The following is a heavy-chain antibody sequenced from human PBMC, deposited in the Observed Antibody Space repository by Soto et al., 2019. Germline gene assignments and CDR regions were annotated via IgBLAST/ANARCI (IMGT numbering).Heavy chain of an antibody. V-gene: IGHV2-5*01. CDR1: GFSLTTTGVG. D-gene: IGHD3-22*01. J-gene: IGHJ4*02. CDR2: VYWNDER. CDR3: AHYDSSGYFSHFDS. Sequence: QIALQEPGPTVVKPTQTLTLTCTFSGFSLTTTGVGVGWIRHAPGKALQGLGMVYWNDERRYSPSLKSRLTITQDTSENQLVLTMTHMDPVDTATYFCAHYDSSGYFSHFDSWGQGTLVTVSS.